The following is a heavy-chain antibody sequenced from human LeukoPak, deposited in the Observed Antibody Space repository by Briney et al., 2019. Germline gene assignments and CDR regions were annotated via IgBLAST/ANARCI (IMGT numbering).Heavy chain of an antibody. J-gene: IGHJ4*02. CDR3: ARHGTGGFDY. CDR1: GYSFASNW. Sequence: GESLKISCKGSGYSFASNWISWVRQMPGKGLEWMGRIDPSDSYTNYSPSFQGHVTISPDKSINTAFLQWSSLKASDTAMYFCARHGTGGFDYWGQGTLVTVSS. CDR2: IDPSDSYT. V-gene: IGHV5-10-1*01. D-gene: IGHD3-10*01.